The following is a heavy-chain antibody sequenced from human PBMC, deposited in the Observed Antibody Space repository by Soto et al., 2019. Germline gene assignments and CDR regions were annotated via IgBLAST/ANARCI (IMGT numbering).Heavy chain of an antibody. J-gene: IGHJ3*02. V-gene: IGHV1-46*01. CDR2: INPSGGST. D-gene: IGHD2-2*02. Sequence: GASVKVSCKTSGGTFSIYSISWVRQAPGQGLEWMGIINPSGGSTSYAQKFQGRVTMTRDTSTSTVYMELSSLRSEDTAVYYCASRYCSSTSCYMGAGAFDIWGQGTMVTVSS. CDR1: GGTFSIYS. CDR3: ASRYCSSTSCYMGAGAFDI.